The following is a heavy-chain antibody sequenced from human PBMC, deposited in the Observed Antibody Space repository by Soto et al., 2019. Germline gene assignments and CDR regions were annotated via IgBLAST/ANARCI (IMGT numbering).Heavy chain of an antibody. V-gene: IGHV3-48*02. CDR3: AGHGGQWLNWFDP. CDR1: GFTFSSYD. CDR2: SSSSSSTI. Sequence: EVQLVESGGGLVQPGGSLRLSCAASGFTFSSYDMNWVRQAPGKGREWVSYSSSSSSTIYYADSVKGRFTISRDNATNSLDLQRKSLRDEDTAVYYCAGHGGQWLNWFDPWGQVILGTVSS. J-gene: IGHJ5*02. D-gene: IGHD6-19*01.